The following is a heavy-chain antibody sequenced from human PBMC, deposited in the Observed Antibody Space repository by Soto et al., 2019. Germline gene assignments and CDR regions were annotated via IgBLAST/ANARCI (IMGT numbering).Heavy chain of an antibody. J-gene: IGHJ5*02. D-gene: IGHD4-17*01. CDR2: IKSKLNGGTT. CDR3: TTARGDYRTVDP. V-gene: IGHV3-15*05. Sequence: EVQLVESGGGLVQPGGSLRLSCAASGFSSGFSFSNTWMNWVRQAPGKGPEWVGRIKSKLNGGTTEYAAPVKGRFTISRDDSKSTLDLEMKSLKAEDPAVYYCTTARGDYRTVDPWGQGTLVTVSS. CDR1: GFSSGFSFSNTW.